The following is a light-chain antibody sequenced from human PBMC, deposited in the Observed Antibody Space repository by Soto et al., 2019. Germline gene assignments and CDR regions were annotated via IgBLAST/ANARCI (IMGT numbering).Light chain of an antibody. CDR3: QQSYSTPYT. J-gene: IGKJ2*01. CDR2: TAS. CDR1: QRVTTY. Sequence: QMTQSPSSLSASVGDRVTITCRASQRVTTYLNWYQQKPGKAPKLLISTASTLQRGVPSRFSGSGSATDFTLTITTLQPGDFATYFCQQSYSTPYTFGQGTKLEIK. V-gene: IGKV1-39*01.